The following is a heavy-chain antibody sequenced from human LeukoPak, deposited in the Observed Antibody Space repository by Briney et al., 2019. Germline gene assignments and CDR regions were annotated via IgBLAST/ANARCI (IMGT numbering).Heavy chain of an antibody. CDR1: GGSISSSSYY. CDR2: IYYSGST. D-gene: IGHD2-2*01. Sequence: PSETLSLTCTVSGGSISSSSYYWGWIRQPPGKGLEWIGSIYYSGSTYYNPSLKSRVTISVDTSKNQFSLKLSSVTAADTAVYYCARCPFGGYFRYQLPIDYWGQGTLVTVSS. V-gene: IGHV4-39*07. J-gene: IGHJ4*02. CDR3: ARCPFGGYFRYQLPIDY.